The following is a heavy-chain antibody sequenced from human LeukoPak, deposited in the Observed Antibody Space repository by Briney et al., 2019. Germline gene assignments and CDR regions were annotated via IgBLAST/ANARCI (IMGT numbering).Heavy chain of an antibody. J-gene: IGHJ6*02. CDR3: AKDLKSMVRGACMDA. V-gene: IGHV3-30*18. Sequence: GGSLRLSRAASGFTFSSYGMHWVRQAPGKGLEWVAVITYDGYYKYYADSVKGRFTISSDNSKNTLFLQMNSLRAEDTAVYYCAKDLKSMVRGACMDAWGQGTTVTVSS. CDR1: GFTFSSYG. D-gene: IGHD3-10*01. CDR2: ITYDGYYK.